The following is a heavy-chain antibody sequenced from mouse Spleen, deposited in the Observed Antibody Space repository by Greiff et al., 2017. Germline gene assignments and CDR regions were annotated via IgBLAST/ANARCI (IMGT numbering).Heavy chain of an antibody. CDR2: ISYDGSN. CDR3: ARDSYYGRFAY. D-gene: IGHD1-1*02. CDR1: GYSITSGYY. V-gene: IGHV3-6*01. J-gene: IGHJ3*01. Sequence: EVQLVESGPGLVKPSQSLSLTCSVTGYSITSGYYWNWIRQFPGNKLEWMGYISYDGSNNYNPSLKNRISITRDTSKNQFFLKLNSVTTEDTATYYCARDSYYGRFAYWGQGTLVTVSA.